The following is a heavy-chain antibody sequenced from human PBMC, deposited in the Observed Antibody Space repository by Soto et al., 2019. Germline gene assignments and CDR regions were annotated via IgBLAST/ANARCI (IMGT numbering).Heavy chain of an antibody. CDR1: GYTFTGYY. V-gene: IGHV1-2*04. J-gene: IGHJ6*02. D-gene: IGHD2-2*01. CDR3: ARDMAFLGTCSSTSCYGPVGYYGMDV. CDR2: INPNSGGT. Sequence: ASVKVSFKASGYTFTGYYMHWVRQTPGQGLEWMGWINPNSGGTNYAQKFQGWVTMTRDTSISTAYMELSRLRSDDTAVYYCARDMAFLGTCSSTSCYGPVGYYGMDVWGQGTTVTVSS.